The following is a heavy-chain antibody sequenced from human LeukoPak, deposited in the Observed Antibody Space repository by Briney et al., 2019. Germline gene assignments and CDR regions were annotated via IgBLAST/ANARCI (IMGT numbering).Heavy chain of an antibody. Sequence: SETLSLTCTVSGGSVSGYYWGWIWQPPGKGLEWVGYISHGGNTNYNPSLKSRVTLSLDTSKNQFSLKQSSVTAADTAVYYCAREIWGNLDSWGQGTLVTVSS. J-gene: IGHJ4*02. CDR3: AREIWGNLDS. D-gene: IGHD7-27*01. CDR2: ISHGGNT. V-gene: IGHV4-59*08. CDR1: GGSVSGYY.